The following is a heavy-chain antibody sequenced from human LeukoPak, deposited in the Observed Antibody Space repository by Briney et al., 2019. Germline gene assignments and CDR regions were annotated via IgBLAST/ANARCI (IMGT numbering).Heavy chain of an antibody. CDR2: ISSSGSTK. Sequence: GGSLRLSCAASGFTFSDYYMSWILQSPGKGLDWVSYISSSGSTKDYADSVKGRFTIYRDNAKNSYLQMNSLRAEDTAVYYCARDGHAYGHGSPHYWGQGTLVTVSS. V-gene: IGHV3-11*01. J-gene: IGHJ4*02. CDR1: GFTFSDYY. D-gene: IGHD3-10*01. CDR3: ARDGHAYGHGSPHY.